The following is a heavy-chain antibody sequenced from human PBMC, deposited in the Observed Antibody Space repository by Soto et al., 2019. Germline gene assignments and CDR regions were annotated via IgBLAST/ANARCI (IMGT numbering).Heavy chain of an antibody. D-gene: IGHD3-10*01. CDR2: IYYSGST. CDR3: ASSTFMVRGVYWYFDL. J-gene: IGHJ2*01. Sequence: QLQLQESGPGLVKPSETLSLTCTVSGGSISSSSYYWGWIRQPPGKGLEWIGSIYYSGSTYYNPSLKSRVTVSVDTSKNQFSRKLSSVTAADTAVYYCASSTFMVRGVYWYFDLWGRGTLVTVSS. CDR1: GGSISSSSYY. V-gene: IGHV4-39*01.